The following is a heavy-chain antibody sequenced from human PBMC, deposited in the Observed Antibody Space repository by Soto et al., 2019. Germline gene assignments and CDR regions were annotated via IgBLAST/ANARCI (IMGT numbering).Heavy chain of an antibody. CDR1: GFTFSSYG. CDR3: AKERITMVRGAPFDY. D-gene: IGHD3-10*01. V-gene: IGHV3-30*18. Sequence: GGSLRLSCAASGFTFSSYGMHWVRQAPGKGLEWVAVISYDGSNKYYADPVKGRFTISRDNSKNTLYLQMNSLRAEDTAVYYCAKERITMVRGAPFDYWGQGTLVTVSS. CDR2: ISYDGSNK. J-gene: IGHJ4*02.